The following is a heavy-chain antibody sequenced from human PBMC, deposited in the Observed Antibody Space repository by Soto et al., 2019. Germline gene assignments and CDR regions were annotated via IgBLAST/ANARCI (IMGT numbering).Heavy chain of an antibody. J-gene: IGHJ6*02. Sequence: PENLCGTCAVAGGCISRSRYYWGRIRLPPGKGLEWIGRICHSGSTCDNPSFRSRVTISVDTSKNQFSLKLSSVTAADTAVYYCARHVGYCISTSRLTSLYYYYGMDVWGQGTTVT. V-gene: IGHV4-39*01. CDR1: GGCISRSRYY. CDR2: ICHSGST. D-gene: IGHD2-2*01. CDR3: ARHVGYCISTSRLTSLYYYYGMDV.